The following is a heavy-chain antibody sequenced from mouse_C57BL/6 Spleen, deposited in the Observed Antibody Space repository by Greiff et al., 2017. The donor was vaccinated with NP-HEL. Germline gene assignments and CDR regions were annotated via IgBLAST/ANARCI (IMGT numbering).Heavy chain of an antibody. V-gene: IGHV5-17*01. CDR1: GFTFSDYG. J-gene: IGHJ1*03. D-gene: IGHD1-1*01. CDR2: ISSGSSTI. Sequence: EVQVVESGGGLVKPGGSLKLSCAASGFTFSDYGMHWVRQAPEKGLEWVAYISSGSSTIYYADTVKGRFTISRDNAKNTLCLQMTSLRSEDTAMYDWATYYGSSYWYFEVWGTGTTVTVSS. CDR3: ATYYGSSYWYFEV.